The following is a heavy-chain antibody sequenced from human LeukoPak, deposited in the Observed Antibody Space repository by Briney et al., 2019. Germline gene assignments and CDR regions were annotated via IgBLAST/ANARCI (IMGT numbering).Heavy chain of an antibody. CDR3: AREGGFYRPLDY. CDR2: VHLDGRA. CDR1: GGSVSSTNW. Sequence: PSETLSLTCGVSGGSVSSTNWWTWRRQPPGKGLEGIGEVHLDGRANFNPSLKSRLTMSVDLSENHVSLKLTSVTAADTAVYYCAREGGFYRPLDYSGQGTLVTVSS. J-gene: IGHJ4*02. V-gene: IGHV4-4*02. D-gene: IGHD6-25*01.